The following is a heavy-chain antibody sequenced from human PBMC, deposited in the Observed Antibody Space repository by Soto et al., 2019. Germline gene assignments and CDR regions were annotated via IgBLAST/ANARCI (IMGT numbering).Heavy chain of an antibody. D-gene: IGHD2-8*02. J-gene: IGHJ4*02. CDR1: GGSITSVNHY. CDR3: AREVSGTGAFDY. V-gene: IGHV4-30-4*01. Sequence: QVQLEQSGPGLVKPAQTLSLTCKISGGSITSVNHYWSWIRQSPGEGLEWIGYIFDSGTTHYNPSLKGRVTISGDASQSQFSLTIHSVTAADTAVSYCAREVSGTGAFDYWGQGTLVTVSS. CDR2: IFDSGTT.